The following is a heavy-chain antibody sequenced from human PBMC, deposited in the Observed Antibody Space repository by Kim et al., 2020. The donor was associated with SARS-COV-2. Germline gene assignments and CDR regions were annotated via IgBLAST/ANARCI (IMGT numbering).Heavy chain of an antibody. CDR1: SGSFSSSY. CDR2: INNNGDP. V-gene: IGHV4-59*13. Sequence: SETLSLTCTVSSGSFSSSYWSWVRQPPGKGLEWIGYINNNGDPKYNPSLKSRVTISVDTSKSQISLKMNSVTAADTAVYYCGRAGGYAGALGSWGQGTLVIVSS. CDR3: GRAGGYAGALGS. D-gene: IGHD5-12*01. J-gene: IGHJ4*02.